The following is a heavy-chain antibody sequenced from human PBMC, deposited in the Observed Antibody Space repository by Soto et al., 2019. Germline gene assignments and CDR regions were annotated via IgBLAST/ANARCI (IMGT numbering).Heavy chain of an antibody. V-gene: IGHV3-23*01. J-gene: IGHJ4*02. CDR3: AKIESRFFYDSTGYYPFDY. CDR1: GFTFDTCA. CDR2: ISGSGIAT. Sequence: GGSLRLSCATSGFTFDTCAMSWVRQAPGKGLEWVSAISGSGIATYYADSVKGRFTISRDNSKNTLYLQMNSLRAEDTAVYYCAKIESRFFYDSTGYYPFDYWGQGTLVTVSS. D-gene: IGHD3-22*01.